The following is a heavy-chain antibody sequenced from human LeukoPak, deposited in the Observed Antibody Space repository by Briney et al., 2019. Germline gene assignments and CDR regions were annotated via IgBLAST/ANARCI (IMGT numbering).Heavy chain of an antibody. J-gene: IGHJ3*02. D-gene: IGHD1-26*01. CDR2: NNPNSGGT. CDR3: ARAGWWELPRYAFDI. Sequence: GASVKVSCKASGYTFTGYYMHWVRQAPGQGLEWTGWNNPNSGGTNYAQKFQGRVTMTRDTSISTAYMELSRLRSDDTAVYYCARAGWWELPRYAFDIWGQGTMVTVSS. V-gene: IGHV1-2*02. CDR1: GYTFTGYY.